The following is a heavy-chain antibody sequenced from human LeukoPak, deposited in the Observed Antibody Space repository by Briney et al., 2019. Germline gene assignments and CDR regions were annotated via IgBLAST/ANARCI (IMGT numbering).Heavy chain of an antibody. CDR2: ISGSGGST. D-gene: IGHD2-2*01. Sequence: GGSLRLSCAASGFTFSNYAMSWVRQAPGKGLEWVSAISGSGGSTYYADSVKGRFTISRDNSKNTLYLQMNSLRAEDTAVYYRAISGGYCSSTSCYPFDYWGQGTLVTVSS. V-gene: IGHV3-23*01. CDR3: AISGGYCSSTSCYPFDY. CDR1: GFTFSNYA. J-gene: IGHJ4*02.